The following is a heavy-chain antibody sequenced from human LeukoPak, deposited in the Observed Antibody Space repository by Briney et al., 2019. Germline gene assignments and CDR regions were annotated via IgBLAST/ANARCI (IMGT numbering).Heavy chain of an antibody. CDR2: ITASGTAM. Sequence: GGSLRLSCAASGFTFSSYSMNWVRQAPGKGLEWVSHITASGTAMFYADSVKGRFTISRDNSKNTLYLQMNSLRAEDTAVYYCAKQASSHLEAYFDYWGQGTLVTVSS. CDR1: GFTFSSYS. V-gene: IGHV3-23*01. CDR3: AKQASSHLEAYFDY. D-gene: IGHD6-13*01. J-gene: IGHJ4*02.